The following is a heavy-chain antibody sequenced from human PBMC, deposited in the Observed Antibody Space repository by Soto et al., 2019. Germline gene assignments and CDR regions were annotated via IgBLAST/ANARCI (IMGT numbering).Heavy chain of an antibody. Sequence: PGESLKISCNGSGYSFTSYWICWVRQMPGKGLEWMGIIYPGDSDTRYSPSFQGQVTISADKSISTAYLQWSSLKASDTAMYYCARHVELTYYYYYGMDVWGQGTTVTVSS. CDR2: IYPGDSDT. V-gene: IGHV5-51*01. J-gene: IGHJ6*02. D-gene: IGHD1-26*01. CDR1: GYSFTSYW. CDR3: ARHVELTYYYYYGMDV.